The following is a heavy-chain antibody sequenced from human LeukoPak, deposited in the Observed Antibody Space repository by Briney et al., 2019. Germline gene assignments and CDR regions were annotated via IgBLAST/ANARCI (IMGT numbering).Heavy chain of an antibody. CDR1: GGTFSSYT. CDR2: ISAYNGNT. Sequence: ASVKVSCKASGGTFSSYTISWVRQAPGQGLEWMGWISAYNGNTNYAQKLQGRVTMTTDTSTSTAYMELRSLRSDDTAVYYCARTTIFGVVIRGAFDIWGQGTMVTVSS. V-gene: IGHV1-18*01. J-gene: IGHJ3*02. CDR3: ARTTIFGVVIRGAFDI. D-gene: IGHD3-3*01.